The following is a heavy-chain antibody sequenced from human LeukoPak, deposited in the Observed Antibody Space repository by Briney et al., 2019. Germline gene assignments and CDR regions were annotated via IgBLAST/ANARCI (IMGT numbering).Heavy chain of an antibody. V-gene: IGHV5-51*01. D-gene: IGHD6-13*01. J-gene: IGHJ4*02. CDR2: IFPGDSDT. Sequence: GESLKISCKGSGYSFTSYWIGWVRQTPGKGLEWMGIIFPGDSDTRYSPSFQGQVTISADKSISTAYLQWSSLKASDTARYYCARRSSSSWTADYWGQGTLVTASS. CDR1: GYSFTSYW. CDR3: ARRSSSSWTADY.